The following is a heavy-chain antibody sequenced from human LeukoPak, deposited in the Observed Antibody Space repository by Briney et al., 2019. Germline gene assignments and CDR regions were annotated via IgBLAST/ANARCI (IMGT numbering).Heavy chain of an antibody. CDR1: GFPFSSYW. CDR2: INGDGTTT. Sequence: PGGSLRLSCATFGFPFSSYWMLWVRQAPGKGLEWVSRINGDGTTTTYADSVKGRFTISRDNTENILYLQMDSLRAEDTAIYYCSRSQFDYWGQGVLVTVSS. J-gene: IGHJ4*02. V-gene: IGHV3-74*01. CDR3: SRSQFDY.